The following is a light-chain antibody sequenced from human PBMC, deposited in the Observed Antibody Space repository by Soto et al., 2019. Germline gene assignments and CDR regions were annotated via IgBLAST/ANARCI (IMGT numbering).Light chain of an antibody. Sequence: EIVLTQSPDTLSLSPGERATLSCRASQSVSSYLAWYPQKPGQAPRLLIYDASNRATGIPARFSGSGSGTDFTLTISSLEPEDFAVYYCQQRSTWPLTLGQGTKLEIK. CDR2: DAS. J-gene: IGKJ2*01. CDR1: QSVSSY. CDR3: QQRSTWPLT. V-gene: IGKV3-11*01.